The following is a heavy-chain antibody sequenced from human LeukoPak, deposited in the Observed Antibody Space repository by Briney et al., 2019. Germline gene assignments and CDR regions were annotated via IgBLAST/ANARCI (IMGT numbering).Heavy chain of an antibody. CDR2: IYHSGST. CDR3: ARVGDDSSGSYFDY. V-gene: IGHV4-30-2*01. J-gene: IGHJ4*02. D-gene: IGHD3-22*01. CDR1: GGSISSGGYS. Sequence: SETLSLTCAVSGGSISSGGYSWSWIRQPPGKGLEWIGYIYHSGSTYYNPSLKSRVTISVDRSKNQFSLKLSSVTAADTAVYYCARVGDDSSGSYFDYWGQGTLVTVSS.